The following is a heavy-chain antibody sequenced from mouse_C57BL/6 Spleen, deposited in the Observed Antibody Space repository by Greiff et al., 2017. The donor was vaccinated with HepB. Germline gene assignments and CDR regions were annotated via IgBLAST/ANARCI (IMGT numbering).Heavy chain of an antibody. J-gene: IGHJ3*01. CDR3: ASMNYGSSSFAY. Sequence: QVQLQQSGPELVKPGASVKISCKASGYSFTSYYIHWVKQRPGQGLEWIGWIYPGSGNTKYNEKFKGKATLPADTSSSTAYMQLSSLTSEDSAVYYCASMNYGSSSFAYWGQGTLVTVSA. CDR1: GYSFTSYY. D-gene: IGHD1-1*01. V-gene: IGHV1-66*01. CDR2: IYPGSGNT.